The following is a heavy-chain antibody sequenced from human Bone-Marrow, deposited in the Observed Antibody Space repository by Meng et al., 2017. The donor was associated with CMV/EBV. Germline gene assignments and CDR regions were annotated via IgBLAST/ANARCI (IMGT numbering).Heavy chain of an antibody. V-gene: IGHV4-39*07. Sequence: SETLSLTCTVSGGSISSSSYYWGWIRQPPGKGLEWIGSIYYSGSTYYNPSLKSRVTISVDTSKNQFSLKLSSVTAADTAVYYCARGFRPYWFAPWGQGTLVTVSS. CDR1: GGSISSSSYY. J-gene: IGHJ5*02. D-gene: IGHD6-6*01. CDR3: ARGFRPYWFAP. CDR2: IYYSGST.